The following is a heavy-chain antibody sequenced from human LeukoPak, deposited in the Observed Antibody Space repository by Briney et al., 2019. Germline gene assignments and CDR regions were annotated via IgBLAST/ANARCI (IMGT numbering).Heavy chain of an antibody. D-gene: IGHD6-13*01. V-gene: IGHV1-46*01. CDR1: GYTFTSYY. CDR2: INPSGGST. Sequence: ASVKVSCMASGYTFTSYYMHWVRQAPGQGLEWMGIINPSGGSTSYAQKFQGRVTMTRDMSTSTVYMELSSLRSEDTAVYYCAREGIAAAGTDNWFDPWGQGTLVTVSS. CDR3: AREGIAAAGTDNWFDP. J-gene: IGHJ5*02.